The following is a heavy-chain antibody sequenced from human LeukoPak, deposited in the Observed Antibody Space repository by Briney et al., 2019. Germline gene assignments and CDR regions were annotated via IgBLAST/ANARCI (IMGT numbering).Heavy chain of an antibody. D-gene: IGHD6-19*01. V-gene: IGHV5-51*01. CDR1: GYSFANYW. CDR3: ARHVVNLAVPGAPSWIDP. Sequence: GESLKISCKASGYSFANYWIVWVRQRPGKGLEYMGFIYPGGSDLRYSPSFQGQVTISVDKSITTAYLQWSSLKASDTAMYYCARHVVNLAVPGAPSWIDPWGQGTQVTVSS. CDR2: IYPGGSDL. J-gene: IGHJ5*02.